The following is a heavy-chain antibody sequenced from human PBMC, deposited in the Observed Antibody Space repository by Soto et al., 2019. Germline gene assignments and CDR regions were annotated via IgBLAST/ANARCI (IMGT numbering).Heavy chain of an antibody. J-gene: IGHJ4*02. CDR1: GGTFSSYA. CDR3: GRGPNYDSSGYQEI. CDR2: IIPIFGTA. D-gene: IGHD3-22*01. Sequence: QVQLVQSGAEVKKPGSSVKVSCKASGGTFSSYAISWVRQAPGQGLEWMGGIIPIFGTANYAQKFQGRVTITADKSTSTAYLELSSLRAEDTAVYYCGRGPNYDSSGYQEIWGQGTLVTVSS. V-gene: IGHV1-69*06.